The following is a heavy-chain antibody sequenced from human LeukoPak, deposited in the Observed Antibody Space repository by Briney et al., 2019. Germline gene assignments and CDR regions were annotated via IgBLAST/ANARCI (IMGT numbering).Heavy chain of an antibody. D-gene: IGHD4-17*01. J-gene: IGHJ4*02. Sequence: SETLSVTCAAYGGSFCGYYWSWIRHPPPKRLEWIGEINHSGSTNYNPSLKSRVTISVDTSKNQFSLKLSSVTAADTAVYYCATTVTTGGDYWGQGTLVTVSS. V-gene: IGHV4-34*01. CDR2: INHSGST. CDR1: GGSFCGYY. CDR3: ATTVTTGGDY.